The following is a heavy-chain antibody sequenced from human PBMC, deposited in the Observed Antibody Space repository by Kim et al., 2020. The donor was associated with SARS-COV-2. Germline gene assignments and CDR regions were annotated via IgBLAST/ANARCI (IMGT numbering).Heavy chain of an antibody. J-gene: IGHJ5*02. Sequence: SETLSLTCTVSGGSISSGGYYWSWIRQHPGKGLEWIGYIYYSGSTYYNPSLKSRVTISVDTSKNQFSLKLSSVTAADTAVYYCARGVVVVPAAMLSPWWFDPWGQGTLVTVSS. CDR1: GGSISSGGYY. V-gene: IGHV4-31*03. D-gene: IGHD2-2*01. CDR3: ARGVVVVPAAMLSPWWFDP. CDR2: IYYSGST.